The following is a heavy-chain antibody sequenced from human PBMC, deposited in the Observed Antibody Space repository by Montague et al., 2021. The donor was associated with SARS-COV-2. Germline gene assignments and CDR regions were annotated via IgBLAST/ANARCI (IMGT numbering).Heavy chain of an antibody. CDR2: IYYTGNT. V-gene: IGHV4-59*01. D-gene: IGHD3-10*01. J-gene: IGHJ4*02. CDR3: ARVLYGSGSSHFDY. CDR1: GGSISNYY. Sequence: SETLSLTCTVSGGSISNYYWNWIRQHPGKGLQWIGYIYYTGNTNYDPSLKSRVTMSIDTSKKQFSLKLSSVTTADTAMYYCARVLYGSGSSHFDYWAREPWSPSPQ.